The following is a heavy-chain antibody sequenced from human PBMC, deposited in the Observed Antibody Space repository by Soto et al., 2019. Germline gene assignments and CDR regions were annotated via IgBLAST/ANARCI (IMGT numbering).Heavy chain of an antibody. V-gene: IGHV1-18*01. D-gene: IGHD2-2*01. CDR1: GYTFTSYG. Sequence: GASVKVSCKASGYTFTSYGISWVRQAPGQGLEWMGWISAYNGNTNYAQKLQGRVTMTTDTSTSTAYMELRSLRSDDTAVYYCARDVRGVPAATAQVADWFXPWSQGTLVTVSS. CDR3: ARDVRGVPAATAQVADWFXP. CDR2: ISAYNGNT. J-gene: IGHJ5*02.